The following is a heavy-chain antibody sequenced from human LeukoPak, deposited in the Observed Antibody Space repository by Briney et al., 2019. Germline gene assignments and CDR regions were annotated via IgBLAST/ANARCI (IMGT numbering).Heavy chain of an antibody. V-gene: IGHV1-69*04. J-gene: IGHJ4*02. Sequence: ASVKVSCKASGGTLSSYAISWVRQAPGQGLEWMGRIIPILGIANYAQKFQGRVTITADKSTSTAYMELSSLRSEDTAVYYCARDRYDILTGYSPPGFDYWGQGTLVTVSS. CDR2: IIPILGIA. CDR3: ARDRYDILTGYSPPGFDY. CDR1: GGTLSSYA. D-gene: IGHD3-9*01.